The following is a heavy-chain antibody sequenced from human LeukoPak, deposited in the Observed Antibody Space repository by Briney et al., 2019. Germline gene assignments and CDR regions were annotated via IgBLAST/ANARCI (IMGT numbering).Heavy chain of an antibody. CDR2: INTDGTVT. Sequence: GGSLRLSCAASGFTFSKYWMLWVRQAPGKGLECVSRINTDGTVTTYADSVKGRFTVSRDNADNTMFLQMNSVRAEDTAVYYCATEQWLAPPPDSWGQGTPVTVSS. CDR1: GFTFSKYW. V-gene: IGHV3-74*01. D-gene: IGHD6-19*01. J-gene: IGHJ4*02. CDR3: ATEQWLAPPPDS.